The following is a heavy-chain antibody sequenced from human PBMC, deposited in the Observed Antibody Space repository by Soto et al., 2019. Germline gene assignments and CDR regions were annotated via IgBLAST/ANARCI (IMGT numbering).Heavy chain of an antibody. CDR3: ARDGYGDYGYYYYGMDV. CDR2: IYYSGST. V-gene: IGHV4-59*01. J-gene: IGHJ6*02. Sequence: KTSETLSLTCTVSGGSISSYYWSWIRQPPGKGLEWIGYIYYSGSTNYNPSLKSRVTISVDTSKNQFSLKLSSVTAADTAVYYCARDGYGDYGYYYYGMDVWGQGTTVTVSS. CDR1: GGSISSYY. D-gene: IGHD4-17*01.